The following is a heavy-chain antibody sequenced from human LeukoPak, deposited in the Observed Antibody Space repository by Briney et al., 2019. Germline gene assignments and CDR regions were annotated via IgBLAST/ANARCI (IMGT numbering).Heavy chain of an antibody. Sequence: GGSLRLSCAASGFTFSSYSMNWVRQAPGKGLEWVSSISSSSSYIYYADSVKGRFTISRDNAKNSLYLQMNSLRAEDTAVYYCARAGGSGSCYGPWGQGTLVTVSS. V-gene: IGHV3-21*01. CDR3: ARAGGSGSCYGP. CDR1: GFTFSSYS. CDR2: ISSSSSYI. D-gene: IGHD3-10*01. J-gene: IGHJ5*02.